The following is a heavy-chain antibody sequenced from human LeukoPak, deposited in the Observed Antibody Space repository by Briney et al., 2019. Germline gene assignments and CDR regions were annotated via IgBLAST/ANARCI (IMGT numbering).Heavy chain of an antibody. J-gene: IGHJ6*03. D-gene: IGHD3-10*01. V-gene: IGHV4-4*07. CDR2: IYTSGST. Sequence: SETLSLTCTVSGGSISSYYWSWIRQPAGKGLGWIGRIYTSGSTNYNPSLKSRVTISVDTSKNQFSLKLSSVTAADTAVYYCARYGSGSYYYYYMDVWGKGTTVTVSS. CDR1: GGSISSYY. CDR3: ARYGSGSYYYYYMDV.